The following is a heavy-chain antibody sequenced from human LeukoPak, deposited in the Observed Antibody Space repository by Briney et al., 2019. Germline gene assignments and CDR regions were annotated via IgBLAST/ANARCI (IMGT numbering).Heavy chain of an antibody. V-gene: IGHV4-59*01. CDR2: IYYSGST. D-gene: IGHD3-22*01. CDR3: AGASYDSSGVH. Sequence: SETLSLTCTVSGGSISSYYWSWIRQPPGKGLEWIGYIYYSGSTNYNPSLKSRVTISVDTSKNQFSLKLGSVTAADTAVYYCAGASYDSSGVHWGRGTLVTVSS. CDR1: GGSISSYY. J-gene: IGHJ4*02.